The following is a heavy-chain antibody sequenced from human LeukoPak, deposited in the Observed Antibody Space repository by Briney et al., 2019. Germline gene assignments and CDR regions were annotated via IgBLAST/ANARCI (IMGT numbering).Heavy chain of an antibody. Sequence: SETLSLSCTVSGGSMSHYYWSWLRQPPGKGLEWIGYIYYSGSTNYNPSLESRVTISVDTSKNQFSLNLSSVTAADTAVYYCARGTYSSGWYYYFDYWGQGTLVTVSS. J-gene: IGHJ4*02. V-gene: IGHV4-59*01. D-gene: IGHD6-19*01. CDR1: GGSMSHYY. CDR3: ARGTYSSGWYYYFDY. CDR2: IYYSGST.